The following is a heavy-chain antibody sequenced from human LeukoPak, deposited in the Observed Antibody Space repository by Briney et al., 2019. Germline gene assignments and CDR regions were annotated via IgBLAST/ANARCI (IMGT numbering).Heavy chain of an antibody. CDR3: ARDSPGTTFDH. D-gene: IGHD1-7*01. V-gene: IGHV3-7*01. CDR1: GFTFSNYA. Sequence: GGSLTLSCAASGFTFSNYAMSWVRQAPGKGLEWVGQIKGDGSEKYYADSVKGRFTISRDNARNSVYLQMNSLRAEDTVVYYCARDSPGTTFDHWGQGTLVTVSS. CDR2: IKGDGSEK. J-gene: IGHJ5*02.